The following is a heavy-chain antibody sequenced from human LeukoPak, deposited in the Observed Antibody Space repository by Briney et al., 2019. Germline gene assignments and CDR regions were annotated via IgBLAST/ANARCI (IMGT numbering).Heavy chain of an antibody. CDR1: GFTFSSYE. J-gene: IGHJ6*02. CDR3: ARARGQQLVPGYYGMDV. CDR2: ISSSGSTI. D-gene: IGHD6-13*01. V-gene: IGHV3-48*03. Sequence: GGSLRLSCEVSGFTFSSYEMDWVRQAPGKGLEWVSYISSSGSTIYYADSVKGRFTISRDNAKNSLYLQMNSLRAEDTAVYYCARARGQQLVPGYYGMDVWGQGTTVTVSS.